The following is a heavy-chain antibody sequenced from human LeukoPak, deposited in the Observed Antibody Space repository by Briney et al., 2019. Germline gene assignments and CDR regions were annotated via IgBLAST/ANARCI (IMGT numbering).Heavy chain of an antibody. CDR3: ARDSGSYSGYFDY. CDR1: GFTFSSYS. J-gene: IGHJ4*02. Sequence: GGSLRLSCAASGFTFSSYSMNWVRQAPGKGLEWVSVIYSGGSTYYADSVKGRFTTSRDNSKNTLYLQMNSLRAEDTAVYYCARDSGSYSGYFDYWGQGTLVTVSS. D-gene: IGHD1-26*01. CDR2: IYSGGST. V-gene: IGHV3-53*01.